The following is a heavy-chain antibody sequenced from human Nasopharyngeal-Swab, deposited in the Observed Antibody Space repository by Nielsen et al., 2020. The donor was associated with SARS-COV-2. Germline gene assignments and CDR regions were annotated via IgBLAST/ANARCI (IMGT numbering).Heavy chain of an antibody. V-gene: IGHV3-64D*06. Sequence: WIRQPPGKGLEYVSAISSNGGSTYYADSVKGRFTISRDNSKNTLYLQMSSLRAEDTAVYYCVKDPMLGPLDYWGQGTLVTVSS. D-gene: IGHD3-10*02. CDR2: ISSNGGST. CDR3: VKDPMLGPLDY. J-gene: IGHJ4*02.